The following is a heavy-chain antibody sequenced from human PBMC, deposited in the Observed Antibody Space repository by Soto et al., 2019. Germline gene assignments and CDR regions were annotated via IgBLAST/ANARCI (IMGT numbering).Heavy chain of an antibody. CDR2: ISSSGSTI. D-gene: IGHD3-3*01. CDR1: GFTFSDYY. Sequence: VGSLRLSCAASGFTFSDYYMSWIRQAPGKGLEWVSYISSSGSTIYYADSVKGRFTISRDNAKNSLYLQMNSLRAEDTAVYYCASPPRLRFLEWLSEPHDAFDIWGQGTMVTVS. J-gene: IGHJ3*02. CDR3: ASPPRLRFLEWLSEPHDAFDI. V-gene: IGHV3-11*01.